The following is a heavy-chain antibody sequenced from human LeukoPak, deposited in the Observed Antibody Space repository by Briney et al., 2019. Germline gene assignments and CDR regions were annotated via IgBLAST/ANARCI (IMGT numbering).Heavy chain of an antibody. CDR1: GYSFTGYF. CDR2: INPNNGLT. Sequence: ASVKVSCKASGYSFTGYFLYWVRQAPGQGLEWMGWINPNNGLTNYTQKFKGRVTMTRDTSSATGYMELNRLTSDDTAVFYCARAWGSLYYFDHWGQGTLVTVSS. D-gene: IGHD3-16*01. V-gene: IGHV1-2*02. J-gene: IGHJ4*02. CDR3: ARAWGSLYYFDH.